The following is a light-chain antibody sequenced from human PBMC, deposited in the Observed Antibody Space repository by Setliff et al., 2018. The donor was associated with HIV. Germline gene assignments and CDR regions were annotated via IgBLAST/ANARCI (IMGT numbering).Light chain of an antibody. Sequence: GSPGQWITISCTGTSSDVGGLNYVSWYQQQPGKAPQLLIYDVITRPSGVSDRFSASKSGNTASLTISGLQADDEADYYCSSYTSSSTWVFGGGTKVTVL. CDR2: DVI. CDR1: SSDVGGLNY. V-gene: IGLV2-14*03. J-gene: IGLJ3*02. CDR3: SSYTSSSTWV.